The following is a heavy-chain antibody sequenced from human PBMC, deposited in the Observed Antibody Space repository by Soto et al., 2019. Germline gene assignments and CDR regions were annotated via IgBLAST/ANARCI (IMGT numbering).Heavy chain of an antibody. D-gene: IGHD1-26*01. V-gene: IGHV5-51*01. CDR2: LFPGDFDT. Sequence: GESLKISCQGSGYSFSNYWIGWVRQMPGKGLEWIGILFPGDFDTKYSPSFQGQVTISVDKSITTAYLLFTSLKASDTAIYFCARLPNLYSPYFDYWGQGTLVTVSS. CDR1: GYSFSNYW. J-gene: IGHJ4*02. CDR3: ARLPNLYSPYFDY.